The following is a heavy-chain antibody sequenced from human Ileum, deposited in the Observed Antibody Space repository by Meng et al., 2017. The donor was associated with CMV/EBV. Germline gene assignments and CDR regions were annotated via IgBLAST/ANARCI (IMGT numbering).Heavy chain of an antibody. CDR1: GITFSKYG. Sequence: GSGITFSKYGMIWVRQAPGKGLVWVSRISTDGSAIGYADSVKGRFNVSRDNAKNTLYLQMNSLRVEDTAVYYCAREGPSVTTCSDFWGQGTLVTVSS. D-gene: IGHD4-17*01. V-gene: IGHV3-74*01. J-gene: IGHJ4*02. CDR3: AREGPSVTTCSDF. CDR2: ISTDGSAI.